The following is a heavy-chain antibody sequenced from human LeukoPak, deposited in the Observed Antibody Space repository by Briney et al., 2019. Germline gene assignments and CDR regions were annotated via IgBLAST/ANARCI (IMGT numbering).Heavy chain of an antibody. V-gene: IGHV4-30-4*08. J-gene: IGHJ4*02. CDR2: IYYSGST. CDR1: GGSITSGDYY. CDR3: ARDSGDCSSTSCYQFDY. Sequence: TLSLTCTVSGGSITSGDYYWSWIRQPPGKGPKWIGHIYYSGSTFYNPSLKSRVTISVDRSKNQFSLKLSSVTAADTAVYYCARDSGDCSSTSCYQFDYWGQGTLVTVSS. D-gene: IGHD2-2*01.